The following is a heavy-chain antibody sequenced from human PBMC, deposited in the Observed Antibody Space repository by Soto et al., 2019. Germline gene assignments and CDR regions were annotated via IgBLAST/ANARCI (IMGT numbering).Heavy chain of an antibody. CDR1: GFTFRNYD. J-gene: IGHJ6*02. CDR2: ISAAGDP. V-gene: IGHV3-13*05. Sequence: EVQLVESGGGLVQPGGSLRLSCEASGFTFRNYDMHWVRQGTGKGLEWVSGISAAGDPDYADSVEGRVTISRENAQNSFFLQMNSLRVGDTAVYYCARTDRDFYGLDVWDQGTTVIVSS. CDR3: ARTDRDFYGLDV.